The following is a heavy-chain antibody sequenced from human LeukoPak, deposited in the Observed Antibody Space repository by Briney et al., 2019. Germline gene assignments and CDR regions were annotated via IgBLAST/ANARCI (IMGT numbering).Heavy chain of an antibody. CDR3: ASTHSNGGAFDI. CDR2: IYSSGST. Sequence: PSETLFLTCTVSGGSISSGFYYWSWIRQPAGKGLEWIGRIYSSGSTNYNPSLKSRVSISVDTSKNHSSLNLSSVTAADTAVYYCASTHSNGGAFDIWGQGTVVTVSS. CDR1: GGSISSGFYY. J-gene: IGHJ3*02. D-gene: IGHD2-8*01. V-gene: IGHV4-61*02.